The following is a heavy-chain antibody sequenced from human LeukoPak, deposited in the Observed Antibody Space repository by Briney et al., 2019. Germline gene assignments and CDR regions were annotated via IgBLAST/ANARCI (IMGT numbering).Heavy chain of an antibody. Sequence: NPGGSLRLSCAASGFMFDKYAMTWVRQAPGKGLEWVSSIGSSSSYIYYADSVKGRFSVSRDNAKNSLYLQMNSLRAEDTAVYYCARGATVRTPPLDYWGQGTLVTVSS. CDR2: IGSSSSYI. V-gene: IGHV3-21*01. CDR3: ARGATVRTPPLDY. D-gene: IGHD4-23*01. J-gene: IGHJ4*02. CDR1: GFMFDKYA.